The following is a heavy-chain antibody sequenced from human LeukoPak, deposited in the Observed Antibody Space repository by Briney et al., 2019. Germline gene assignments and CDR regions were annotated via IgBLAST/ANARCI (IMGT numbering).Heavy chain of an antibody. V-gene: IGHV1-69*05. CDR2: IIPIFGRA. D-gene: IGHD3-10*01. J-gene: IGHJ5*02. Sequence: SVKVSCKASGGTFSSYAISWVRQAPGQGLEWMGGIIPIFGRANYAQKFQGRVTITTDESTSTAYMELSSLRSEDTAVYYCARDRRTPMVRGVSWFDPWGQGTLVTVSS. CDR3: ARDRRTPMVRGVSWFDP. CDR1: GGTFSSYA.